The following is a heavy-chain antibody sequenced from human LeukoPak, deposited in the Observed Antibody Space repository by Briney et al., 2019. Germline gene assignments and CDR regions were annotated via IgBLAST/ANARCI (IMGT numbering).Heavy chain of an antibody. CDR3: ARDEYCSGGSCYAQGDY. CDR2: IDQDGSEK. V-gene: IGHV3-7*01. CDR1: GFAFSSYW. Sequence: GGSLRLSCAASGFAFSSYWMSWVRQVPGKGLEWVANIDQDGSEKYYVDSVKGRFTISRDNAKNSLYLQMNSLRAEDTAVYYCARDEYCSGGSCYAQGDYWGQGTLVTVSS. D-gene: IGHD2-15*01. J-gene: IGHJ4*02.